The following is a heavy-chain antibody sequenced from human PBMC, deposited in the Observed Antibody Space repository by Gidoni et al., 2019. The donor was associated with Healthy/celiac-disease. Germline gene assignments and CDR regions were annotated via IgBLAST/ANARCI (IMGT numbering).Heavy chain of an antibody. V-gene: IGHV3-23*01. CDR3: AKERTGYNYFDRDFAEIDY. J-gene: IGHJ4*02. CDR2: ISGSGGST. CDR1: GFTFSKYA. Sequence: EVQPLESGGGVVYPGGSLRLFFAASGFTFSKYAVVWARQAPGKGLEWVSAISGSGGSTYYADSVKGRFTISRDNYKNTLYLQMNSLRAEDTAVYYCAKERTGYNYFDRDFAEIDYWGQGTLVTVSS. D-gene: IGHD5-12*01.